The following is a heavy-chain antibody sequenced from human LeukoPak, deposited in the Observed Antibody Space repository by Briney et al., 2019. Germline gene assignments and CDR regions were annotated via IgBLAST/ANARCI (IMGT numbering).Heavy chain of an antibody. CDR1: GFTFSSSW. V-gene: IGHV3-21*01. Sequence: GGSLRLSCAASGFTFSSSWMSWVRQAPGKGLEWVSSVSSSSTYIHYTDSVKGRFTISRDNAKNSLFLQMNSLRAEDTAVYYCARGRLYSDFWSGYDYWGQGTLVTVSS. D-gene: IGHD3-3*01. J-gene: IGHJ4*02. CDR2: VSSSSTYI. CDR3: ARGRLYSDFWSGYDY.